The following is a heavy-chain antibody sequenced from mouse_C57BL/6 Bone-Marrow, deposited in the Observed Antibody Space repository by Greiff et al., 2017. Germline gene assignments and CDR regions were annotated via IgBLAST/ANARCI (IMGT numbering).Heavy chain of an antibody. Sequence: VQLQQPGAELVRPGTSVKLSCKASGYTFTSYWMHWVKQRPGQGLEWIGVIDPSDSYTNYNQKFKGKATLTADKSSSTAYMELRSLTSEDSAVYVWARRDYDYDGWYFDVWGTGTTVTVSS. CDR3: ARRDYDYDGWYFDV. J-gene: IGHJ1*03. V-gene: IGHV1-59*01. CDR2: IDPSDSYT. CDR1: GYTFTSYW. D-gene: IGHD2-4*01.